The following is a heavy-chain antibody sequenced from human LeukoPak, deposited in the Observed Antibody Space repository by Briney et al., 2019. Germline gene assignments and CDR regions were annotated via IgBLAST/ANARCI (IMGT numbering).Heavy chain of an antibody. J-gene: IGHJ3*02. V-gene: IGHV4-59*12. CDR2: IYYSGST. D-gene: IGHD3-10*01. Sequence: KTSETLSLTCTVSGGSISSYYWSWIRQPPGKGLEWIGYIYYSGSTNYNPSLKSRVTISVDRSKNQFSLKLSSVTAADTAVYYCARDTMVKDAFDIWGQGTMVTVSS. CDR3: ARDTMVKDAFDI. CDR1: GGSISSYY.